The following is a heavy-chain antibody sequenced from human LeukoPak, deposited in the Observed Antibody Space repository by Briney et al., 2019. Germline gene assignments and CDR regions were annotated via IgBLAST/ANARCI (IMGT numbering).Heavy chain of an antibody. CDR1: GYTFTGYY. V-gene: IGHV1-2*06. J-gene: IGHJ6*03. Sequence: ASVKVSCKASGYTFTGYYMHWVRQAPGQGLEWMGRINPNSGGTNYAQKFQGRVTMTRDTSISTAYMELSRLRSDDTAVYYCARGRRFWSGYYTGYYYYYMDVWGKGTTVTVSS. CDR3: ARGRRFWSGYYTGYYYYYMDV. D-gene: IGHD3-3*01. CDR2: INPNSGGT.